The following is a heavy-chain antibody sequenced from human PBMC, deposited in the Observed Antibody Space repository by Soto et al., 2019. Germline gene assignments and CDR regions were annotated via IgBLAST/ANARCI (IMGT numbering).Heavy chain of an antibody. Sequence: QVQLVQSGAEVKKPGASVKVSCKAFGYTFTSYYVHWVRQAPGQGLEWMGIINPSGGSTSYAQKFQGRVTMTRDTSTSTVYMELSSLRSEDTAVYYCARDQTRGRPITMIVVPYYFDYWVQGTLVTVSS. V-gene: IGHV1-46*01. CDR3: ARDQTRGRPITMIVVPYYFDY. J-gene: IGHJ4*02. CDR1: GYTFTSYY. CDR2: INPSGGST. D-gene: IGHD3-22*01.